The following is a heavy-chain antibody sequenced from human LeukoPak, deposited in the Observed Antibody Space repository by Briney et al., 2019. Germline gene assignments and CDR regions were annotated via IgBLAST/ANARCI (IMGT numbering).Heavy chain of an antibody. J-gene: IGHJ4*02. V-gene: IGHV1-69*13. Sequence: ASVKVSCKASGGTLSSYAINRVREAPGQGLEWMGGIIPIFGTANYAQKFQGRVTITADEYTSTAYMELSSLRSEDTAVCYCARGTLGYCSSTSCYIPDDYWGQGTLVTASS. D-gene: IGHD2-2*02. CDR3: ARGTLGYCSSTSCYIPDDY. CDR1: GGTLSSYA. CDR2: IIPIFGTA.